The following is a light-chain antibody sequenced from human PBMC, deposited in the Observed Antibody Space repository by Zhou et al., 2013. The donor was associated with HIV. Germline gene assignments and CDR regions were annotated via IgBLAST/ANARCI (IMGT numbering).Light chain of an antibody. V-gene: IGKV3-20*01. CDR3: QHYVTSPIT. CDR1: QIITNNQ. Sequence: EIVLTQSPGTLSLSPGERATLSCRASQIITNNQLAWYQQKAGQAPRLLIYGSSGRATGIPDRFSGSGSGTDFTLTISRLEPEDYAVYYCQHYVTSPITFGQGTRL. J-gene: IGKJ5*01. CDR2: GSS.